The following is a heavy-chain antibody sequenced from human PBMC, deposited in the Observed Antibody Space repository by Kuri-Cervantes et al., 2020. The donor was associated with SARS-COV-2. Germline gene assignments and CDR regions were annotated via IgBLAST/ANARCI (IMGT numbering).Heavy chain of an antibody. D-gene: IGHD3-22*01. J-gene: IGHJ3*02. CDR1: GGSISSSSYY. Sequence: SETLSLTCTVSGGSISSSSYYWGWIRQPPGKGLEWIGSIYYSGSTYYNPSLKGRVTISVDTSKNQFSLKLSSVTAADTAVYYCARADMIVVVIGAFDIWGQGTMVTVSS. V-gene: IGHV4-39*01. CDR3: ARADMIVVVIGAFDI. CDR2: IYYSGST.